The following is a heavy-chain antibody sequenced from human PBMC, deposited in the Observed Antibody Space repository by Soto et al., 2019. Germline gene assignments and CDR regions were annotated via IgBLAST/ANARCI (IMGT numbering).Heavy chain of an antibody. Sequence: ASVKVSCKTSGYTFNTYAITWVRQVPGQGLEWMGWISGYNGKTEYAQTHQGRVTVTTDTPTSTAFMELRSLRSDDTAVYYCARDFYSDGSGPSDYWGQGTPVTVSS. CDR3: ARDFYSDGSGPSDY. J-gene: IGHJ4*02. CDR1: GYTFNTYA. V-gene: IGHV1-18*04. CDR2: ISGYNGKT. D-gene: IGHD6-19*01.